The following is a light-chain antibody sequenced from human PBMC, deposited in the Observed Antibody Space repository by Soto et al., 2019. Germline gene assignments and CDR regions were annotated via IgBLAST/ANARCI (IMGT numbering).Light chain of an antibody. J-gene: IGKJ3*01. CDR1: QSVSSNY. V-gene: IGKV3-20*01. CDR3: QQSGISFT. CDR2: GAS. Sequence: EIVLTQSPGTLSLSPGERATLSCRASQSVSSNYLGWYQQKPGQPPRLLIYGASIRATGTPDRFSGSGSGTDFTLTISRLEPEDFAVYYCQQSGISFTFGPGTKVDIK.